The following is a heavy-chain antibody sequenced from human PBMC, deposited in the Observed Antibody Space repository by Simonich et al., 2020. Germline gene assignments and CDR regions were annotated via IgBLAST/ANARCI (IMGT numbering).Heavy chain of an antibody. J-gene: IGHJ4*02. CDR3: ARGRNDFDY. V-gene: IGHV3-20*01. CDR2: NNWNGGST. D-gene: IGHD1-1*01. CDR1: VLTYVNYG. Sequence: EVQLVESGGGVVRPGGSLRLSCAASVLTYVNYGMSGVRQCPGEGREGVSGNNWNGGSTGYADSVKGRFTISRDNAKNALYLQMNSLRAEDTALYHCARGRNDFDYWGQGTLVTVSS.